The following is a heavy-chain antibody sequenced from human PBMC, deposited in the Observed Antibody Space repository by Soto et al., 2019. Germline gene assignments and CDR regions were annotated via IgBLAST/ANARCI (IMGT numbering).Heavy chain of an antibody. CDR2: IYSNGDT. D-gene: IGHD6-13*01. CDR1: GITVSNNY. CDR3: ARDPPGIAAAGGG. Sequence: EVQLVESGGGLVQPGGSLRLSCAASGITVSNNYMSWVRQAPGKGLECVSLIYSNGDTRYADSVKGRSTISRDNSKNTVYLQMNSLRAEDTAVYYCARDPPGIAAAGGGWGQGTTVTVSS. J-gene: IGHJ6*02. V-gene: IGHV3-66*01.